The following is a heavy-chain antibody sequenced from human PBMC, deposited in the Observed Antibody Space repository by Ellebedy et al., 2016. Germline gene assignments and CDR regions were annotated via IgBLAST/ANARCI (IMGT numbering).Heavy chain of an antibody. D-gene: IGHD3-10*01. J-gene: IGHJ4*02. CDR2: VVGSGERT. CDR1: GFTFSNFA. CDR3: ANVGGSGTYYNGY. V-gene: IGHV3-23*01. Sequence: GESLKISCAASGFTFSNFAMSWVRQAPGKGPEWVSAVVGSGERTFYADSVKGRFTISRDNSKNRLYLQMSSLKVEDTATYYCANVGGSGTYYNGYWGQGTLVTVSS.